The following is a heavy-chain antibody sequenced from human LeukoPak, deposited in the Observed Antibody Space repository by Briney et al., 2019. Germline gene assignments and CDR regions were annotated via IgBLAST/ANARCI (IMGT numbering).Heavy chain of an antibody. V-gene: IGHV3-23*01. J-gene: IGHJ5*02. CDR1: GFTCSSYA. CDR3: AKADSLLRGDNRFDP. Sequence: QPGGSLRLACAASGFTCSSYAMSWVRQAPGKGLEWVSAISGSGGSTYYADSVKGRFTISRDNSKNTLYLQMNSLRAEDTAVYYCAKADSLLRGDNRFDPWGQGTLVTVSS. D-gene: IGHD3-3*01. CDR2: ISGSGGST.